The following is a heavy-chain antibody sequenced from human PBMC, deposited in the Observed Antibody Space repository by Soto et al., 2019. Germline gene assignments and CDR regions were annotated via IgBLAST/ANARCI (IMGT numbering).Heavy chain of an antibody. J-gene: IGHJ6*02. D-gene: IGHD6-6*01. CDR2: ISWDGGST. CDR1: GFTFDDYT. V-gene: IGHV3-43*01. Sequence: EVQLVESGGVVVQPGGSLRLSCAASGFTFDDYTMHWVRQAPGKGLEWVSLISWDGGSTYYADSVKGRFTISRDNSKNSLYLQMNSLRTEDTALYYCAKDIMGAYSSSPNYYYYGRDVWGQGTTVTVS. CDR3: AKDIMGAYSSSPNYYYYGRDV.